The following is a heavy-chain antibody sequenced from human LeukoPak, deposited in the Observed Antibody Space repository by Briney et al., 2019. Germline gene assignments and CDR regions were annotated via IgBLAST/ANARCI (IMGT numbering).Heavy chain of an antibody. CDR3: AREKMTTVTRPPNWFDP. Sequence: PSETLSLTCAVSGASISSSNYYWGWVRQSPGKGLEWIGNIYSSGSTYYNPSLKSRVTISVDTSKNQFSLKLSSVTAADTAVYYCAREKMTTVTRPPNWFDPWGQGTLVTVSS. J-gene: IGHJ5*02. CDR2: IYSSGST. V-gene: IGHV4-39*07. D-gene: IGHD4-17*01. CDR1: GASISSSNYY.